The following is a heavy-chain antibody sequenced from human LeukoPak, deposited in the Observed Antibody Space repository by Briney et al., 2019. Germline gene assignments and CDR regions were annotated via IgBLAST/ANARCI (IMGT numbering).Heavy chain of an antibody. V-gene: IGHV4-34*01. CDR1: GGXFSGYY. D-gene: IGHD3-3*01. J-gene: IGHJ5*02. Sequence: SETLSLTCAVYGGXFSGYYWSWIRQPPGKGLEWIGEINHSGSTNYNPSLKSRVTISVDTSKNQFSLKLSSVTAADTAVYYCARGIQALWSGRFDPWGQGTLVTVSS. CDR2: INHSGST. CDR3: ARGIQALWSGRFDP.